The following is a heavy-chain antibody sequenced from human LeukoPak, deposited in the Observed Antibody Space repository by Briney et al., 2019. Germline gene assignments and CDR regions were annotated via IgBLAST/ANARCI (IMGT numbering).Heavy chain of an antibody. V-gene: IGHV4-39*07. Sequence: SETLSLTCTVSGDSISSNIYYWAWIRQPPGKGLEWIGSFHYSGSTYYNPSLKSRVTISLDTSKNQLSLKLSSVTAADTAVYYCARGAYSSGLGHFDYWGQGTLVTVSS. CDR3: ARGAYSSGLGHFDY. CDR1: GDSISSNIYY. J-gene: IGHJ4*02. D-gene: IGHD6-19*01. CDR2: FHYSGST.